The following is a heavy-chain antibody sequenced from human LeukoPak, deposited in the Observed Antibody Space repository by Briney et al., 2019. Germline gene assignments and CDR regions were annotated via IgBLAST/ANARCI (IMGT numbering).Heavy chain of an antibody. Sequence: SSETLSLTCTVSGGSISSYYWSWIRQPPGKGLEWIGYIYYIGGTNYNPSLKSRVTISVDTSKNQFSLKLSSVTAADTAVYYCARGVHGDYRWYFDLWGRGTLVTVSS. CDR3: ARGVHGDYRWYFDL. J-gene: IGHJ2*01. D-gene: IGHD4-17*01. CDR1: GGSISSYY. V-gene: IGHV4-59*01. CDR2: IYYIGGT.